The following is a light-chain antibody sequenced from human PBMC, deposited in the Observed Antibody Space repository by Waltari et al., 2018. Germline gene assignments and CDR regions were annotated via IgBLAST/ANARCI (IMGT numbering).Light chain of an antibody. J-gene: IGKJ5*01. CDR3: QETNTFPIT. CDR2: DAS. Sequence: DIQMTQSPSSVSASVGDTVTITCRASQDISNQLTWYQQKPGKAPKFLIYDASTLESGVPSRFSGSGSGTDFTLTVRSLQPEDFVTYYCQETNTFPITFGQGTRLEIK. V-gene: IGKV1D-12*01. CDR1: QDISNQ.